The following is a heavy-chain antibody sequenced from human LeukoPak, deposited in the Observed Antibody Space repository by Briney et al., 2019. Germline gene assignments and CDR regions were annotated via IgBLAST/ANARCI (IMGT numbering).Heavy chain of an antibody. D-gene: IGHD6-19*01. Sequence: PGGSLGLSCAASGFTFSSYSMNWVRQAPGKGLEWVSYISSSSSTIYYADSVKGRFTISRDNAKNSLYLQMNSLRAEDTAVYYCASKDSSGWYEEAWGQGTLVTVSS. CDR2: ISSSSSTI. CDR1: GFTFSSYS. CDR3: ASKDSSGWYEEA. J-gene: IGHJ5*02. V-gene: IGHV3-48*01.